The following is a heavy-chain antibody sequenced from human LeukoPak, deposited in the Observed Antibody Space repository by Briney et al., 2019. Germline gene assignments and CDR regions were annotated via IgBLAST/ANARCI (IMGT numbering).Heavy chain of an antibody. J-gene: IGHJ5*02. Sequence: ASVKVSCKASGYTFTSYAMHWVRQAPGQRLEWMGWINAGNGNTKYSQKFQGRVTITRDTSASTAYMELSSLRSEDTAVYYCARDRPVVVAATPVPGRDNWFDPWGQGTLVTVSS. CDR2: INAGNGNT. CDR1: GYTFTSYA. D-gene: IGHD2-15*01. V-gene: IGHV1-3*01. CDR3: ARDRPVVVAATPVPGRDNWFDP.